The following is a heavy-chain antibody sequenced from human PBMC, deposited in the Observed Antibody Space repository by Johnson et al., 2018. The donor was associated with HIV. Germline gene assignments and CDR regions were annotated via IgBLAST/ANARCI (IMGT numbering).Heavy chain of an antibody. CDR3: AKNSAAFDI. J-gene: IGHJ3*02. D-gene: IGHD3-10*01. CDR1: GFSFGSYG. V-gene: IGHV3-30*18. Sequence: QVQLVESGGGLVKPGGSLRVSCAASGFSFGSYGMHWVRQAPGKGLEWVAIISYGGTYKYYADSVKGRFTISRDNSKNTLYLQMNSLRAEDTALYYCAKNSAAFDIWGQGTMVTVSS. CDR2: ISYGGTYK.